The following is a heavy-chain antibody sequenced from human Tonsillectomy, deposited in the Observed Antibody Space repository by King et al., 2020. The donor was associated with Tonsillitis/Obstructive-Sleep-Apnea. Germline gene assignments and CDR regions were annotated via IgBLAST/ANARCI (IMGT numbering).Heavy chain of an antibody. CDR3: ARDRERGIPSDAFYI. Sequence: VQLVQSGAEVKKPGASVKVSCKASGHTFTRYYIHWVRQAPGQGLEWMGIINPSGGSTTYAQTFQGRVTMTRDTSTSTVYMDLSSLRSEDTAVYYCARDRERGIPSDAFYIWGQGTMVTVSS. CDR2: INPSGGST. V-gene: IGHV1-46*01. CDR1: GHTFTRYY. D-gene: IGHD7-27*01. J-gene: IGHJ3*02.